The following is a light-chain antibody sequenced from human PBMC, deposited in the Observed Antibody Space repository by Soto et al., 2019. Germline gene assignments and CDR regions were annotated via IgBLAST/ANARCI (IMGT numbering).Light chain of an antibody. V-gene: IGKV3-11*01. CDR2: DAS. J-gene: IGKJ5*01. CDR1: QSVRRY. CDR3: QQRNNWPPIT. Sequence: EIVLTHVAAALSLSTGERATLSCRASQSVRRYLAWYQQKPGQAPRLLIYDASTRATGIPARFSGSGSETDFTLTITSLEPEDFAVYYCQQRNNWPPITFAQRTRLE.